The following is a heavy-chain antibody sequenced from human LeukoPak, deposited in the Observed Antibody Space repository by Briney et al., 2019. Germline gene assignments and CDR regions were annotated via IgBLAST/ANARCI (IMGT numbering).Heavy chain of an antibody. Sequence: GGSLRLSCTASGFIFTSSSMNGVRQAPGKGLEWVSSINEGSDYIRYADSVRGRFTISRDNAKNSLYLQMDSLTAEDTALYYCTRCQHMGTHYSRSWAHCGLGTRVTVSS. D-gene: IGHD2-21*01. V-gene: IGHV3-21*06. J-gene: IGHJ4*02. CDR3: TRCQHMGTHYSRSWAH. CDR2: INEGSDYI. CDR1: GFIFTSSS.